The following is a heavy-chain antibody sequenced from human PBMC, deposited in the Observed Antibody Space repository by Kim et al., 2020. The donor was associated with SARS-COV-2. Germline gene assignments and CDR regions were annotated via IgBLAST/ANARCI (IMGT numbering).Heavy chain of an antibody. D-gene: IGHD6-19*01. V-gene: IGHV1-2*02. Sequence: ASVKVSCKASGYTFTGYYMHRVRQAPGQGLEWMGWINPNSGGTNYAQKFQGRVTMTRDTSISTAYMELSRLRSDDTAVYYCARFMAVAEYRAFDIWGQGTMVTVSS. CDR3: ARFMAVAEYRAFDI. CDR1: GYTFTGYY. CDR2: INPNSGGT. J-gene: IGHJ3*02.